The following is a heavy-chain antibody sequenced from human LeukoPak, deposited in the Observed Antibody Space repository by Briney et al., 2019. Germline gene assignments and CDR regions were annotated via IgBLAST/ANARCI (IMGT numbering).Heavy chain of an antibody. D-gene: IGHD2-15*01. J-gene: IGHJ4*02. Sequence: PGGSLRLSCAASGFTFSSYSMSWVRQAPGKGLEWVSYISSSSTYIYYADSVKGRFTISRDNAKNSLYLQMNSLRAEDTAVYYCARDLGVYCSGGSCPIDYWGQGTLVTVSS. CDR3: ARDLGVYCSGGSCPIDY. V-gene: IGHV3-21*01. CDR1: GFTFSSYS. CDR2: ISSSSTYI.